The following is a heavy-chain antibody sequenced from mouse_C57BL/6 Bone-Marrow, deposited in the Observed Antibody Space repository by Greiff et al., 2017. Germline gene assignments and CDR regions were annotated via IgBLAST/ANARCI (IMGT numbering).Heavy chain of an antibody. J-gene: IGHJ3*01. V-gene: IGHV5-17*01. CDR2: ISSGSSTI. D-gene: IGHD2-3*01. Sequence: EVKVEESGGGLVKPGGSLKLSCAASGFTFSDYGMHWVRQAPEKGLEWVAYISSGSSTIYYADTVKGRFTISRDNAKNTLFLQMTSLRSEDTAMYYCARTGYYAWFAYWGQGTLVTVSA. CDR3: ARTGYYAWFAY. CDR1: GFTFSDYG.